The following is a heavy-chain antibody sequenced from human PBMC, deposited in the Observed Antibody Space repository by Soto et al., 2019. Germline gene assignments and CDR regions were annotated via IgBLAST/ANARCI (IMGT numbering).Heavy chain of an antibody. CDR1: GGSVSSGSYY. D-gene: IGHD3-9*01. CDR3: ARDRGVGYDILTGPTILATWFDP. V-gene: IGHV4-61*01. Sequence: KPSETLSLTCTVSGGSVSSGSYYWSWIRQPPGKGLEWIGYIYYSGSTNYNPSLKSRVTISVDTSKNQFSLKLSSVTAADTAVYYCARDRGVGYDILTGPTILATWFDPWGQGTLVTVSS. CDR2: IYYSGST. J-gene: IGHJ5*02.